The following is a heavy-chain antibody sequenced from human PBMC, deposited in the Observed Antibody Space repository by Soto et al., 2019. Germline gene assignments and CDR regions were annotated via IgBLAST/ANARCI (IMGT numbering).Heavy chain of an antibody. V-gene: IGHV3-15*01. CDR1: GFTFTDAW. CDR2: VKSQIDGGTT. CDR3: ATGSARFDF. D-gene: IGHD6-6*01. J-gene: IGHJ5*01. Sequence: EVQLVESGGGSVNPGGSVRLSCAASGFTFTDAWMNWVRQVPGEGLEWVGHVKSQIDGGTTDSAAALDDRVTISRDDSKNMVYLQMNRLRTDDTAVYYCATGSARFDFWGQGTLVTVSS.